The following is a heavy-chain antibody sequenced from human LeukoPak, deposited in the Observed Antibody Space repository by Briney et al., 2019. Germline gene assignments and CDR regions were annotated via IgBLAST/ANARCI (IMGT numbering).Heavy chain of an antibody. CDR3: ARESSGSYYYGMDV. CDR1: GYTFTGYY. V-gene: IGHV1-2*02. D-gene: IGHD1-26*01. Sequence: GASVKVSCKASGYTFTGYYMHWVRQAPGQGLEGMGWINPNSGGTNYAQKFRGRVTMTRDTSISTAYMELSRLRSDDTAVYYCARESSGSYYYGMDVWGQGTTVTVSS. J-gene: IGHJ6*02. CDR2: INPNSGGT.